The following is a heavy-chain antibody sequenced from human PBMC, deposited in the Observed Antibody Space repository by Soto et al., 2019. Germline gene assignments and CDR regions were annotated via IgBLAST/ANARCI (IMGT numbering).Heavy chain of an antibody. V-gene: IGHV4-31*03. CDR1: DDSISSGGYY. J-gene: IGHJ1*01. CDR3: AKGVPGIAVAGTGYFQH. D-gene: IGHD6-19*01. CDR2: IYGTGNM. Sequence: SETLSLTCTVSDDSISSGGYYWSWIRQHPGKGLEWIGYIYGTGNMYYKSSLKSRLTFSVDTSKNHFSLKLTSVTAEDTAVYYCAKGVPGIAVAGTGYFQHWGQGTLVTVSS.